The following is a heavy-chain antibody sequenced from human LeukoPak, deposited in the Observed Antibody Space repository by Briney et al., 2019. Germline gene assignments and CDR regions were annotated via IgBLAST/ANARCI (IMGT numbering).Heavy chain of an antibody. D-gene: IGHD3-9*01. CDR2: IYSGGST. CDR1: GFTVSSNY. J-gene: IGHJ4*02. Sequence: GGSLRLSCAASGFTVSSNYMSWVRQAPGKGLEWVSVIYSGGSTYYADSVKGRFTISRDNSKNTLYLQMNSLRDEDTAVYYCARRDFDILTGTLDYWGQGTLVTVSS. CDR3: ARRDFDILTGTLDY. V-gene: IGHV3-66*01.